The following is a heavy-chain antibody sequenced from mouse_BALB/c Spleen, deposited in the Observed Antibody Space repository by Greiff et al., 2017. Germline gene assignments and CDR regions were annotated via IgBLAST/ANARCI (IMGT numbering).Heavy chain of an antibody. Sequence: EVKLMESGAELVKPGASVKLSCTASGFNIKDTYMHWVKQRPEQGLEWIGRIDPANGNTKYDPKFQGKATITADTSSNTAYLQLSSLTSEDTAVYYCARKTTAPYAMDYWGQGTSVTVSS. J-gene: IGHJ4*01. D-gene: IGHD1-2*01. V-gene: IGHV14-3*02. CDR2: IDPANGNT. CDR1: GFNIKDTY. CDR3: ARKTTAPYAMDY.